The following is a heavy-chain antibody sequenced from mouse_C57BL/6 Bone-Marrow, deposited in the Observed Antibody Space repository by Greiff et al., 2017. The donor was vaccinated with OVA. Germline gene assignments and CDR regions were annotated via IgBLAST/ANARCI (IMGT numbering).Heavy chain of an antibody. Sequence: QVQLQQPGAELVKPGASVKMSCKASGYTFTSYWITWVKQRPGQGLEWIGDIYPGSGSTNYNEKLKSKATMTVDTSSSTAYMQLSSLTSEDSAVYYCARRGDSAGYYFDYWGQGTTLTVSS. CDR1: GYTFTSYW. D-gene: IGHD3-2*02. J-gene: IGHJ2*01. V-gene: IGHV1-55*01. CDR2: IYPGSGST. CDR3: ARRGDSAGYYFDY.